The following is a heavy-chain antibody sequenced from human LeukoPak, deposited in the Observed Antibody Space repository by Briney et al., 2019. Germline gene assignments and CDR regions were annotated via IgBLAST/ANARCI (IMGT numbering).Heavy chain of an antibody. D-gene: IGHD5-18*01. Sequence: KVSXRXSGYTFTSYDINWVRQATGQGLEWMGWMNPNSGNTGYAQKFQGRVTMTRNTSISTAYMELSSLRSEDTAVYYCARGSFTWIQPLSYWGQGTLVTVSS. CDR2: MNPNSGNT. CDR3: ARGSFTWIQPLSY. CDR1: GYTFTSYD. J-gene: IGHJ4*02. V-gene: IGHV1-8*01.